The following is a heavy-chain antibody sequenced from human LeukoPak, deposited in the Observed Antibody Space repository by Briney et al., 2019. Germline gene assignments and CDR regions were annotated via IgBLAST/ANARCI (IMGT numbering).Heavy chain of an antibody. D-gene: IGHD2-2*02. CDR3: ASPRDRYCSSTSCYIEPFDY. V-gene: IGHV1-69*13. J-gene: IGHJ4*02. CDR1: GGTFSSYA. CDR2: IIPIFGTA. Sequence: ASVKVSCKASGGTFSSYAISWVRQAPGQGLEWMGGIIPIFGTANYAQKFQGRVTITADESTSTAYMELSSLRSEDTAVYYCASPRDRYCSSTSCYIEPFDYWGQGTLVTVSS.